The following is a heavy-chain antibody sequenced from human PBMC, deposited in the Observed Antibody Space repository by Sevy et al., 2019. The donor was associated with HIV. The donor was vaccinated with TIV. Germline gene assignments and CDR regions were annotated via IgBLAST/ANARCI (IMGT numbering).Heavy chain of an antibody. V-gene: IGHV1-18*01. CDR3: ARAGYYSGFYDILIGLDY. CDR2: ISVYNGNT. Sequence: ASVKVSCKASGYTFTSYGISWARQAPGQGLEWMGWISVYNGNTNYAQTLQARVTMTTDTSTSTAYMELRSLRSDDTAVYYCARAGYYSGFYDILIGLDYWGQGTLVTVSS. D-gene: IGHD3-9*01. J-gene: IGHJ4*02. CDR1: GYTFTSYG.